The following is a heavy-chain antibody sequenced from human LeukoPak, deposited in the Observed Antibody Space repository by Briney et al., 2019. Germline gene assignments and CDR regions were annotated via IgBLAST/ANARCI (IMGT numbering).Heavy chain of an antibody. J-gene: IGHJ5*02. V-gene: IGHV4-34*09. CDR2: IYYSGST. D-gene: IGHD2-2*01. CDR3: ASAVVPAAMGLNWFDP. Sequence: SETLSLTCAVYGGSFSGYYWSWIRQPPGKGLEWIGYIYYSGSTYYNPSLKSRVTISVDTSKNQFSLKLSSVTAADTAVYYCASAVVPAAMGLNWFDPWGQGTLVTVSS. CDR1: GGSFSGYY.